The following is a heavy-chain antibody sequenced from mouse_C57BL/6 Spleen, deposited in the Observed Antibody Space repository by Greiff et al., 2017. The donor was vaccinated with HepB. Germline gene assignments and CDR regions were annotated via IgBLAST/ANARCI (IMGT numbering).Heavy chain of an antibody. J-gene: IGHJ4*01. CDR2: IYPRDGST. Sequence: VKLVESDAELVKPGASVKISCKVSGYTFTDHTIHWMKQRPEQGLEWIGYIYPRDGSTKYNEKFKGKATLTADKSSSTAYMQLNSLTSEDSAVYFCARSWKPYYYAMDYWGQGTSVTVSS. V-gene: IGHV1-78*01. CDR3: ARSWKPYYYAMDY. CDR1: GYTFTDHT.